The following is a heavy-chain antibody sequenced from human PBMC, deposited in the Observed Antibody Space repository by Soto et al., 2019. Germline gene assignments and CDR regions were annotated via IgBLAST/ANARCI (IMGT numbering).Heavy chain of an antibody. Sequence: PSETLSLTCAVYGGSFSGYYWSWIRQPPGKGLEWIGEINHSGSTNYNPSLKSRVTISVDTSRNQFSLKLSSVTAADTAVYYCARARSGTGGWFDPWGQGTLVTVSS. J-gene: IGHJ5*02. V-gene: IGHV4-34*01. CDR2: INHSGST. CDR1: GGSFSGYY. D-gene: IGHD1-1*01. CDR3: ARARSGTGGWFDP.